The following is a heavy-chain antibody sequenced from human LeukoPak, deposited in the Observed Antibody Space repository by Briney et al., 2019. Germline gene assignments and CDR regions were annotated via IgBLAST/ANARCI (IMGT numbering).Heavy chain of an antibody. CDR2: IIPILGIA. Sequence: GASVKVSCKASGGTFSSYAISWVRQAPGQGLERMGRIIPILGIANYAQKFQGRVTITADKSTSTAYMELSSLRSEDTAVYYCARAIVRSTGSVDIDYWGQGTLVTVSS. V-gene: IGHV1-69*04. CDR1: GGTFSSYA. D-gene: IGHD3-10*01. J-gene: IGHJ4*02. CDR3: ARAIVRSTGSVDIDY.